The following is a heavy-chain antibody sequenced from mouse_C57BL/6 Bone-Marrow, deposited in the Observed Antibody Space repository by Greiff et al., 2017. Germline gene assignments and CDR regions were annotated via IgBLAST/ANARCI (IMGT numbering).Heavy chain of an antibody. V-gene: IGHV3-6*01. Sequence: EVKLVESGPGLVKPSQSLSLTCSVTGYSITSGYYWNWIRQFPGNKLEWMGYISYDGSNNYNPSLKNRISITRDTSKNQFFLKLNSVTTEDTATYYCARETYGNYGDAMDYWGQGTSVTVSS. D-gene: IGHD2-1*01. CDR2: ISYDGSN. CDR3: ARETYGNYGDAMDY. CDR1: GYSITSGYY. J-gene: IGHJ4*01.